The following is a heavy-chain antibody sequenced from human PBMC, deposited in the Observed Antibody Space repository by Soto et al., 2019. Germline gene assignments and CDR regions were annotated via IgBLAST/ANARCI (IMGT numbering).Heavy chain of an antibody. Sequence: QVHVVQSGAEVKKPGDSVKVSCKTSGYIFSDYGINWVRQAPGQGLEWMGWSSTYRGNANLAQKLQGRVTMTTDTSTNTAYMELRSLKSDDTAVYYCAKRTSGTTWGESDYWGQGTLVTVSS. V-gene: IGHV1-18*04. CDR1: GYIFSDYG. CDR2: SSTYRGNA. D-gene: IGHD3-10*01. J-gene: IGHJ4*02. CDR3: AKRTSGTTWGESDY.